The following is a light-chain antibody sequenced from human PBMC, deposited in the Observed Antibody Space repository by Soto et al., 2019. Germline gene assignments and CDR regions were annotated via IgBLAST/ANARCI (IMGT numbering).Light chain of an antibody. Sequence: QSVLTQPASVSGSPGQSITISCTGTSSDVGGYDYVSWHQQHPGKAPKLMIYEVTNRPSGVSDRFSASKSGNTASLTISGLQAEDEADYYCSSYSDKNTPVVFGGGTKLTV. CDR1: SSDVGGYDY. CDR2: EVT. V-gene: IGLV2-14*01. CDR3: SSYSDKNTPVV. J-gene: IGLJ2*01.